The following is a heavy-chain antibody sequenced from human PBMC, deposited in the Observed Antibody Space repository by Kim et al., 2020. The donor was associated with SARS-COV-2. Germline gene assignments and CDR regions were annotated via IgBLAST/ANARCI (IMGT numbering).Heavy chain of an antibody. Sequence: ASVKVSCKVSGYTLTELSMHWVRQAPGKGLEWMGGFDPEDGETIYAQKFQGRVTMTEDTSTDTAYMELSSLRSEETAVYYCATGFVVVPAAIQGFYYYGMDVWGQGTTVTVSS. CDR3: ATGFVVVPAAIQGFYYYGMDV. CDR1: GYTLTELS. J-gene: IGHJ6*02. CDR2: FDPEDGET. D-gene: IGHD2-2*01. V-gene: IGHV1-24*01.